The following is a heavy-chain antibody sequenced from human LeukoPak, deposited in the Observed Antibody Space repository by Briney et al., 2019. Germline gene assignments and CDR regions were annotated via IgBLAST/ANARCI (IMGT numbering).Heavy chain of an antibody. D-gene: IGHD3-10*01. Sequence: GGSLRLSCAASGFTFSSYWMSWVRQAPGKGLEWVANIKQDGSEKYYVDSVKGRFTISRDNAKNSLYLQMNSLRAEDTAVYYCVRYKSGTGRTAAFDVWGRGTMVTVSS. V-gene: IGHV3-7*01. J-gene: IGHJ3*01. CDR1: GFTFSSYW. CDR2: IKQDGSEK. CDR3: VRYKSGTGRTAAFDV.